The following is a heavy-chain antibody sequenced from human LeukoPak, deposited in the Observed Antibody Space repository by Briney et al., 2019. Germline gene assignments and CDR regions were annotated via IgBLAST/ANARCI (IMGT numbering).Heavy chain of an antibody. CDR2: IYTSGST. J-gene: IGHJ6*03. D-gene: IGHD1-26*01. Sequence: SETLSLTCTVSGGSINSYYWSWIRQPAGKGLEWIGRIYTSGSTNYNPSLKSRVTMSVDTSKNQFSLKLSSVTAADTAVYYCARVRGVPPSIVGTKGELYYYYMDVWGKGTTVTVSS. CDR3: ARVRGVPPSIVGTKGELYYYYMDV. V-gene: IGHV4-4*07. CDR1: GGSINSYY.